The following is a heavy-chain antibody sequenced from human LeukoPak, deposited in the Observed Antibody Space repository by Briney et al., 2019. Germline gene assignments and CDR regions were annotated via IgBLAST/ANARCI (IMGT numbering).Heavy chain of an antibody. V-gene: IGHV4-39*07. J-gene: IGHJ4*02. CDR1: GGSISSSSHS. Sequence: SETLSLTCTVSGGSISSSSHSWGWIRQPPGKGLEWTGSIYYTGRTYYNPSLKSRVTISVDTSKNQFSLKLSSVTAADTAVYYCAGSYYYDSSSIDYWGQGTLVTVSS. CDR3: AGSYYYDSSSIDY. CDR2: IYYTGRT. D-gene: IGHD3-22*01.